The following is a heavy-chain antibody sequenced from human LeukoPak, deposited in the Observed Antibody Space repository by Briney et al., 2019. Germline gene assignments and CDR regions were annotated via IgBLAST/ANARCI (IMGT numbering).Heavy chain of an antibody. V-gene: IGHV3-23*01. CDR3: AKDDKLCSGGSCYTNFDY. Sequence: GGSLRLSCGASGFTFSSYAVRWLRKATGRGLEWVSAISGSGGSTYYADSVKGRFTISRDNSKNTLYLQMNSLRAEDTAVYYCAKDDKLCSGGSCYTNFDYWGQGTLVTVSS. CDR2: ISGSGGST. CDR1: GFTFSSYA. J-gene: IGHJ4*02. D-gene: IGHD2-15*01.